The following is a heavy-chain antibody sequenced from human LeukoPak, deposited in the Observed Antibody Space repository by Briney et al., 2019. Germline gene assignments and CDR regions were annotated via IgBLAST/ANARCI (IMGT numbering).Heavy chain of an antibody. J-gene: IGHJ4*02. D-gene: IGHD3-16*01. CDR3: AAEGAAGGDYFDY. V-gene: IGHV4-34*01. CDR2: INHSGST. Sequence: SETLSLTCAVYGGSFSGYYWSWIRQPPGKGLEWIGEINHSGSTNYNPSLKSRVTISVDTSMNQFSLKLSSVTAADTAVYYCAAEGAAGGDYFDYWGQGTLVTVSS. CDR1: GGSFSGYY.